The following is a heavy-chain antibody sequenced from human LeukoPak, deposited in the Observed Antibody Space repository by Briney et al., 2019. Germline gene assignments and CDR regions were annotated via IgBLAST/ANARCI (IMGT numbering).Heavy chain of an antibody. CDR3: VRDGGGFDY. CDR1: GGPINSYY. CDR2: IYYSGNT. D-gene: IGHD6-25*01. V-gene: IGHV4-59*01. J-gene: IGHJ4*02. Sequence: SETLSLTCTVFGGPINSYYWSWIRQPPGKGLEWIGYIYYSGNTNYNPSLKSRVTISVDTSKNQFSLKLNSVTAADTAVYYCVRDGGGFDYWGQGTLVTASS.